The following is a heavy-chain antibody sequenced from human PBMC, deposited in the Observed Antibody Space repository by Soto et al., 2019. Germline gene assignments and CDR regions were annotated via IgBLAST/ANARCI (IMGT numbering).Heavy chain of an antibody. Sequence: QVHLQQWGAGLLKPSETLSLTCGVYNGSFSDYFWNWIRQPPGKGLEWIGEIKESGFATYNPSLKRRVTMSVDTAINQFSLKVTSVTAADTAVYYCARDKSSGPLYYFDTWGQGTLVAVSS. CDR2: IKESGFA. CDR3: ARDKSSGPLYYFDT. J-gene: IGHJ4*02. V-gene: IGHV4-34*01. CDR1: NGSFSDYF. D-gene: IGHD6-19*01.